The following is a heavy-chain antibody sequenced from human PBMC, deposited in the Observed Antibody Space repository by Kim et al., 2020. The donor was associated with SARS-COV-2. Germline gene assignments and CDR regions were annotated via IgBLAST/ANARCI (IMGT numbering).Heavy chain of an antibody. D-gene: IGHD3-16*01. V-gene: IGHV3-30*04. Sequence: GGSLRLSCAASGFTFNIYAMHWVRQAPGKGLEWVAVISHDGSNEYYGDSVKGRFTISRDNSKNTLYLQMNGLRFEDTAVYSCARGWGFDYWGQGSLVTVSS. CDR2: ISHDGSNE. CDR1: GFTFNIYA. CDR3: ARGWGFDY. J-gene: IGHJ4*02.